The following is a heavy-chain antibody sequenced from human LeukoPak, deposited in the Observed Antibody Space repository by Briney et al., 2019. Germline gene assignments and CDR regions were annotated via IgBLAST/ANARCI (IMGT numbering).Heavy chain of an antibody. CDR2: IYYTRST. CDR3: ARGVTMIVVVIHDWYFDL. J-gene: IGHJ2*01. CDR1: GRSISSSSYY. Sequence: SETLSLTCTVSGRSISSSSYYWGWIRQPPGKGLEWIGSIYYTRSTYYNPSLKSRVTISVDTSKNQFSLKLTSVTAADTAVYHCARGVTMIVVVIHDWYFDLWGRGTLVTVSS. V-gene: IGHV4-39*01. D-gene: IGHD3-22*01.